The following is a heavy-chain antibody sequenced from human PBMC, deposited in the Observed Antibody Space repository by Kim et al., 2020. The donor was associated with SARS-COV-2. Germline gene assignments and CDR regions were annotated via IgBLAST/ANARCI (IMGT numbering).Heavy chain of an antibody. J-gene: IGHJ4*02. D-gene: IGHD6-19*01. CDR3: ARGPSHAEQWLGEG. V-gene: IGHV1-69*13. CDR2: IIPIFGTP. Sequence: PSVKVSCKASGGTIGSYVISWVRQAPGQGLEWMGGIIPIFGTPNYAQKFQGRVSITADESTNSAYMELSSLTSEDTAVYYCARGPSHAEQWLGEGWGQGTLVTVSS. CDR1: GGTIGSYV.